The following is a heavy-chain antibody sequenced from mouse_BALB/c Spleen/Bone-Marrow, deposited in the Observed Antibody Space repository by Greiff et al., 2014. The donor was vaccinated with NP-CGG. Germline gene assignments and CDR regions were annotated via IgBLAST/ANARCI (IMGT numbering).Heavy chain of an antibody. CDR1: GYSFTDSN. Sequence: VQLQQSGPELEKPGASVKISCKASGYSFTDSNMNWVKQSNGKNLEWIGNIDPYYGGTSYSQKFKGKATLTVDKSSSTAYMQLRSLTSEDSAVYYCAKKDSGSSSFDNWGQGTTLTASS. V-gene: IGHV1-39*01. CDR3: AKKDSGSSSFDN. J-gene: IGHJ2*01. CDR2: IDPYYGGT. D-gene: IGHD1-1*01.